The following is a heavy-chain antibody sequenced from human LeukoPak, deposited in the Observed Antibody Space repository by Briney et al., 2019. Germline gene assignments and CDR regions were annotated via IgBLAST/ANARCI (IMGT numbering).Heavy chain of an antibody. D-gene: IGHD3-22*01. J-gene: IGHJ4*02. Sequence: ASVKVSCKASGGTLSSYAISWVRQAPGQGLEWMGWISAYNGNTNYAQKLQGRVTMTTDTSTSTAYMELRSLRSDDTAVYYCAREDYYDSSGYYYGPGYWGQGTLVTVSS. CDR3: AREDYYDSSGYYYGPGY. CDR1: GGTLSSYA. CDR2: ISAYNGNT. V-gene: IGHV1-18*01.